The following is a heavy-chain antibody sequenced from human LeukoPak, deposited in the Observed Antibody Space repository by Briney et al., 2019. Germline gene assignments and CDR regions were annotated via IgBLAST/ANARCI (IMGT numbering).Heavy chain of an antibody. J-gene: IGHJ6*03. Sequence: SETLSLTCTVSGGSVSRSSFYWGWIRQPPGKGLEWIGNIYYSGSTYYNPSLKSRVTISIDKSKNQFSPKLSSVIAADTAVYYCARVEGEECGTNYYYMDVWGKGTTVTVSS. D-gene: IGHD1-7*01. CDR1: GGSVSRSSFY. CDR3: ARVEGEECGTNYYYMDV. V-gene: IGHV4-39*07. CDR2: IYYSGST.